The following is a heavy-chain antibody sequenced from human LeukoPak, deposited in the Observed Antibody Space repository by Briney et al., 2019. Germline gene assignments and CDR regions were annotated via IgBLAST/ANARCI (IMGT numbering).Heavy chain of an antibody. CDR1: GFTFSSYA. CDR2: ISYDGSNK. Sequence: GGSLRLSCAASGFTFSSYAMHWVRQAPGKGLEWVAVISYDGSNKYYADSVKGRFTISRDNSKNTLYLQMNSLRAEDTAVYYCARDRAAAGTNWFDPWGQGTLVTVSS. D-gene: IGHD6-13*01. V-gene: IGHV3-30-3*01. CDR3: ARDRAAAGTNWFDP. J-gene: IGHJ5*02.